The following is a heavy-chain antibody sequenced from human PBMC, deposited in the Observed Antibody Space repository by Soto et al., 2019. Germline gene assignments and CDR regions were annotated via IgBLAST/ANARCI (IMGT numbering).Heavy chain of an antibody. J-gene: IGHJ4*02. D-gene: IGHD6-6*01. V-gene: IGHV3-11*04. Sequence: PGGSLRLSCAASGFTFSDSYMTWIRQAPGKGLEWVSYISSSGSTIYYTDSVKGRFTISRDNAKNSLYLQMDSLRAEDTAVYYCARGAIAARPHDYWGQGTRVTVSS. CDR1: GFTFSDSY. CDR2: ISSSGSTI. CDR3: ARGAIAARPHDY.